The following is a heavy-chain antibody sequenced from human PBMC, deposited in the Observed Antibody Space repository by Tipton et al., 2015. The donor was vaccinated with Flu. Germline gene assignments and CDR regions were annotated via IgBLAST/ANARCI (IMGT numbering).Heavy chain of an antibody. Sequence: TLSLTCSVSGGSLSNSFWSWIRQPPGKGLEWIGYTHHSGDTNYSPSLKSRVTISLDTSKNQFSLNLRSVTAADTAVYYCARVLFIAAAATPNYYFAYWGQGTLVTVSS. J-gene: IGHJ4*02. V-gene: IGHV4-59*01. CDR1: GGSLSNSF. CDR2: THHSGDT. CDR3: ARVLFIAAAATPNYYFAY. D-gene: IGHD6-13*01.